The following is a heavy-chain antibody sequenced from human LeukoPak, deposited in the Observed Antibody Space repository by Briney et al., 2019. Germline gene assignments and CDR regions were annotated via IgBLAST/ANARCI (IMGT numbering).Heavy chain of an antibody. CDR2: ISPYNGKT. CDR1: GYIFSNFFSSYG. J-gene: IGHJ3*02. D-gene: IGHD1-26*01. CDR3: ARRVGARFRKLFLYAFDI. Sequence: ASVKVSCKASGYIFSNFFSSYGITWVRQAPGQGLEWMGWISPYNGKTKFAQKFQGIVTMTTETSTSTAYMELSSLRSEDTAVYYCARRVGARFRKLFLYAFDIWGQGTMVTVSS. V-gene: IGHV1-18*01.